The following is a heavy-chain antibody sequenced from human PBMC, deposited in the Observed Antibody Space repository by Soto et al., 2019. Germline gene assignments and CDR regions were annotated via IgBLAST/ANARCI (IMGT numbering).Heavy chain of an antibody. CDR1: GGSISSSSYY. CDR3: ARHAARRSGFTDY. D-gene: IGHD6-19*01. CDR2: IYYSGST. J-gene: IGHJ4*02. Sequence: QLQLQESGPGLVKPSETLSLTCTVSGGSISSSSYYWGWIRQPPGKGLEWIGSIYYSGSTYYNPYLTSRVTISVDTSKNQLSLKLRSVTAADTAVYYCARHAARRSGFTDYWRQGALVTVSS. V-gene: IGHV4-39*01.